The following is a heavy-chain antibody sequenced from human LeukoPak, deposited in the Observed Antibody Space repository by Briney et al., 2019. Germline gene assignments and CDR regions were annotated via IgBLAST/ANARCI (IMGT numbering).Heavy chain of an antibody. CDR1: GFAFSSYA. D-gene: IGHD1-26*01. V-gene: IGHV3-23*01. CDR2: ISGSGGST. Sequence: GWSLRLSCAASGFAFSSYAMTWVRQAPGKGLEWVSAISGSGGSTYYADSVKGRFTISRDNSKYTLYLQMNSLRAEDTAVYYCAKDPYRSGSPGNYFDYWGQGTLVTVSS. J-gene: IGHJ4*02. CDR3: AKDPYRSGSPGNYFDY.